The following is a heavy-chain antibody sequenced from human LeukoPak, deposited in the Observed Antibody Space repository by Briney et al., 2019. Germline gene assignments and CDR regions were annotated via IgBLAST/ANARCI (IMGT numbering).Heavy chain of an antibody. Sequence: SETLSLTCTVSGDSITTDYWSWIRQPPGEGLEWIGFINNRDIPSYNPSLTSRVTITRDKGKNQFALKLSAGSAPGRAVYYCARYRDGDRDISLDIWGQGTLVTVSS. V-gene: IGHV4-59*08. J-gene: IGHJ4*02. CDR2: INNRDIP. CDR3: ARYRDGDRDISLDI. CDR1: GDSITTDY. D-gene: IGHD4-17*01.